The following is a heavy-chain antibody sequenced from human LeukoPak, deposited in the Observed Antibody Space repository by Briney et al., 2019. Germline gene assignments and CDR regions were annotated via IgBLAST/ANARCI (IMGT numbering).Heavy chain of an antibody. Sequence: KTSETLSLTCTVSGGSISSYYWSWIRQPPGKGLEWIGYIYYSGTTNYNPSPKSRVTISVDTSKNQFSLKLSSVTAADTAVYYCARGVYIAAAQYAYWGQGTLVTVSS. D-gene: IGHD6-13*01. J-gene: IGHJ4*02. CDR3: ARGVYIAAAQYAY. CDR2: IYYSGTT. CDR1: GGSISSYY. V-gene: IGHV4-59*01.